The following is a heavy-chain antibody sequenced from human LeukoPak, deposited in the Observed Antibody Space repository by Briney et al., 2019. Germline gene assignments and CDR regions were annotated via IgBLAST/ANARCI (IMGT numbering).Heavy chain of an antibody. J-gene: IGHJ5*02. V-gene: IGHV1-8*01. CDR2: MNPNSGNT. Sequence: ASVKVSCKASGYTFTSYDTNWVRQATGQGLEWMGWMNPNSGNTGYAQKFQGRVTMTRNTSISTAYMELSSLRSEDTAVYYCARGKVGGSGSYYNEYNWFDPWGQGTLVTVSS. CDR1: GYTFTSYD. D-gene: IGHD3-10*01. CDR3: ARGKVGGSGSYYNEYNWFDP.